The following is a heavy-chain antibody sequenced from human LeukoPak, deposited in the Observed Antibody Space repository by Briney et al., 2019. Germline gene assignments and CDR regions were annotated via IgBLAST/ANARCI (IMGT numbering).Heavy chain of an antibody. CDR3: AKSCSGPNGPDDY. CDR2: IKQDGSKK. D-gene: IGHD3-10*01. J-gene: IGHJ4*02. Sequence: GGSLRLSCVASGFPFSSYWMTWVRQAPGKGLEWVANIKQDGSKKSYVDSVKGRFTISRDNSKNTLYLQMNSLRAEDTAIYYCAKSCSGPNGPDDYWGQGTLVTVSS. V-gene: IGHV3-7*03. CDR1: GFPFSSYW.